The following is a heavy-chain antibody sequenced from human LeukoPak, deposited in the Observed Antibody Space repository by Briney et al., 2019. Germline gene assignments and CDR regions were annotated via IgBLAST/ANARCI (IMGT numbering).Heavy chain of an antibody. J-gene: IGHJ3*02. Sequence: GGSLRLSCTASGFTFGDYAMSWFRQAPGKGLEWVGFIRSKAYGGTTEYAASVKGRFTISRDDSKSIAYLQMNSLKTEDTAVYYCTRVRSGYDRAADAFDIWGQGTMVTVSS. CDR2: IRSKAYGGTT. CDR3: TRVRSGYDRAADAFDI. V-gene: IGHV3-49*03. D-gene: IGHD5-12*01. CDR1: GFTFGDYA.